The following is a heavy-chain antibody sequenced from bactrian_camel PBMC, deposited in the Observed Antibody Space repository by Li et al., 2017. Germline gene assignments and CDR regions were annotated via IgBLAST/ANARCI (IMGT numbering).Heavy chain of an antibody. Sequence: VQLVESGGGSVQAGGSLRLSCVASGITYSIACMGWFRRAPGKEREGVAAIGSDGSTAYADSVKGRFTISKDNAKNTLYLQMHSLKPEDTAVYYCAARGRLYGESCFGAGRAITTGARGPRSPSP. CDR1: GITYSIAC. J-gene: IGHJ4*01. CDR3: AARGRLYGESCFGAGRAITT. D-gene: IGHD6*01. V-gene: IGHV3S53*01. CDR2: IGSDGST.